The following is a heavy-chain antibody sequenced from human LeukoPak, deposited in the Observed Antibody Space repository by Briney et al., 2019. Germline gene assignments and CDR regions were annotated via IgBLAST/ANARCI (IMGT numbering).Heavy chain of an antibody. CDR3: ARDKGRGYSGYDAFDI. Sequence: GGSLRLSCAASGFTFSSYEMTWVRQAPGKGLEWVSYISSSGSTIYYADSVKGRFTISRDNAKNSLYLQMNSLRAEDTAVYYCARDKGRGYSGYDAFDIWGQGTMVTVSS. V-gene: IGHV3-48*03. CDR1: GFTFSSYE. CDR2: ISSSGSTI. D-gene: IGHD5-12*01. J-gene: IGHJ3*02.